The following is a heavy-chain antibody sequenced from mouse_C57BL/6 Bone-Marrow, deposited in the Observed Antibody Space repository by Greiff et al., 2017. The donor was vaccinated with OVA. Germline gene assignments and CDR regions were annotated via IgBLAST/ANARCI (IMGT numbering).Heavy chain of an antibody. CDR2: IWSGGST. CDR3: ASPLCTVVTDYYAMDY. D-gene: IGHD1-1*01. CDR1: GFSLTSYG. Sequence: QVQLQQSGPGLVQPSQCLSITCTVSGFSLTSYGVHWVRQSPGKGLEWLGVIWSGGSTDYNAAFISSLGISKDNSKSQVFFKMTSLQVDNTAIYYCASPLCTVVTDYYAMDYWGQGTSVTVSS. J-gene: IGHJ4*01. V-gene: IGHV2-2*01.